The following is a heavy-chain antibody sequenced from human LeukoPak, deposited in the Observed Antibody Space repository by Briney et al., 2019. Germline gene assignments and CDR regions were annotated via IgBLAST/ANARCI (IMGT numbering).Heavy chain of an antibody. V-gene: IGHV3-23*01. J-gene: IGHJ4*02. CDR3: AKPRASSWYSDY. CDR2: ISGSGGST. Sequence: GASLRLSCAASGFTFSSYAMSWVRQAPGKGLEWVSAISGSGGSTYYADSVKGRFTISRDNSKNTLYLQMNSLRAEDTAVYYCAKPRASSWYSDYWGQGILVTVSS. CDR1: GFTFSSYA. D-gene: IGHD6-13*01.